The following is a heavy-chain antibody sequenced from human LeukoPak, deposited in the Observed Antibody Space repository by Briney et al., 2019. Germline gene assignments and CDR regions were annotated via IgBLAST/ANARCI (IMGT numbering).Heavy chain of an antibody. V-gene: IGHV4-59*01. CDR3: ARVTWFPGTSYYYMDV. J-gene: IGHJ6*03. D-gene: IGHD1-1*01. CDR1: GGSISSYY. CDR2: IYYSGST. Sequence: SETLSLTCTVSGGSISSYYWSWIRQPPGKGLEWIGNIYYSGSTNYNPSLKSRVAISVDTSKNQFSLKLSSVTAADTAVYYCARVTWFPGTSYYYMDVWGKGTTVTVSS.